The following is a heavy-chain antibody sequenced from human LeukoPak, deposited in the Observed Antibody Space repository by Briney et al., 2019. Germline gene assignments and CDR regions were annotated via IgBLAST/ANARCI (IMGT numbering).Heavy chain of an antibody. CDR1: GDSIYSYY. V-gene: IGHV4-59*01. CDR2: VYDGDTT. CDR3: ARDLGMADFDY. D-gene: IGHD6-13*01. Sequence: PSETLSLTCSVSGDSIYSYYWTWIRQSPGKGLEWIGYVYDGDTTNYNPSLQSRVTISLNTSNNQFSLTLTSLSAADTAVYFCARDLGMADFDYWGQGTLVTVSS. J-gene: IGHJ4*02.